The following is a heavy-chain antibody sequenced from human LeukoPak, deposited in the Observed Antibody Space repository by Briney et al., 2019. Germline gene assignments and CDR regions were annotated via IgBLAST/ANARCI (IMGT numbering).Heavy chain of an antibody. J-gene: IGHJ3*02. D-gene: IGHD4-17*01. V-gene: IGHV1-2*02. CDR3: ARDRDGDSPGAFDI. CDR1: GYTFTGYY. Sequence: ASVKASCKASGYTFTGYYMHWARQAPGQGLEWMGWINPNSGGTNYAQKFQGRVTMTRDTSISTAYMELSRLRSDDTAVYYCARDRDGDSPGAFDIWGQGTMVTVSS. CDR2: INPNSGGT.